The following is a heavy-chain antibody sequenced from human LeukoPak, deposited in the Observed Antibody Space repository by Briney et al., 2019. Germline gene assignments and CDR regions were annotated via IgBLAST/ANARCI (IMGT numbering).Heavy chain of an antibody. Sequence: PSETLSLTCAVYGGSFSGYYWSWIRQPPGKGLEWIGEINHRGSTNYNPSLKSRVTISVDTSKNQFSLRLTSVTAADTAVYYCAREDLGAKTTVDYWGQGTLVTVSS. CDR1: GGSFSGYY. CDR2: INHRGST. V-gene: IGHV4-34*01. J-gene: IGHJ4*02. D-gene: IGHD1-1*01. CDR3: AREDLGAKTTVDY.